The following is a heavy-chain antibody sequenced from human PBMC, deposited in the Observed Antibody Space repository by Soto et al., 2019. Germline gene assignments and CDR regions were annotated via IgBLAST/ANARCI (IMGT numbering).Heavy chain of an antibody. CDR2: IYYSGST. D-gene: IGHD3-3*01. J-gene: IGHJ4*02. Sequence: SETLSLTCTVSGGSISSSSYYWGWIRQPPGKGLEWIGSIYYSGSTYYTPSLKSRVTISVDTSKNQFSLKLSSVTAADTAVYYCARSGFWSGYRDYWGQGTLVTVSS. CDR1: GGSISSSSYY. CDR3: ARSGFWSGYRDY. V-gene: IGHV4-39*07.